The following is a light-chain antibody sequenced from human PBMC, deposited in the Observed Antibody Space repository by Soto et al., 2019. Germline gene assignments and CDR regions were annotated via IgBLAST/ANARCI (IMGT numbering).Light chain of an antibody. J-gene: IGLJ3*02. V-gene: IGLV2-14*01. CDR3: SSYTSQNTVV. Sequence: QSALTQPASVSGSPGQSITISCTGTSSDVGGYNYVSWYQQHPGKAPTLIIYDVSDRPSGVSNRFSGSKSGNTASLTISGLQADDDADYYCSSYTSQNTVVFGGGTKLTVL. CDR1: SSDVGGYNY. CDR2: DVS.